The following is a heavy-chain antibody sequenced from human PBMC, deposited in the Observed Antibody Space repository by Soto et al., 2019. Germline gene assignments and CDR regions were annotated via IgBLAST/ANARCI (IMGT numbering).Heavy chain of an antibody. CDR3: AILEAGPPTAYGSGSYYSPYFDY. CDR1: GYTFTSYY. Sequence: GASVKVSCKASGYTFTSYYMHWVRQAPGQGLEWMGIINPSGGSTSYAQKFQGRVTMTRDTSTSTVYMELSSLRSEDTAVYYCAILEAGPPTAYGSGSYYSPYFDYWGQGTLVTVSS. D-gene: IGHD3-10*01. CDR2: INPSGGST. J-gene: IGHJ4*02. V-gene: IGHV1-46*03.